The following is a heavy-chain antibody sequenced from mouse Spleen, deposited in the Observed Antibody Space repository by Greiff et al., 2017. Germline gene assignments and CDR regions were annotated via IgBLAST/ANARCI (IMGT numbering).Heavy chain of an antibody. CDR2: ISSGGSYT. CDR1: GFTFSSYA. Sequence: EVHLVESGGGLVKPGGSLKLSCAASGFTFSSYAMSWVRQTPEKRLEWVATISSGGSYTYYPDSVKGRFTISRDNAKNTLYLQMSSLRSEDTAMYYCARHDGPYFDYWGQGTTLTVSS. D-gene: IGHD2-3*01. V-gene: IGHV5-9-3*01. CDR3: ARHDGPYFDY. J-gene: IGHJ2*01.